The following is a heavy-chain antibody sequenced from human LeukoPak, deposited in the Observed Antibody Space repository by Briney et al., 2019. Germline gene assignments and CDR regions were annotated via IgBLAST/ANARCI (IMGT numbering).Heavy chain of an antibody. CDR1: GFTFSNYW. Sequence: PGGSLRLSCAASGFTFSNYWMHWVRQVPGKGLVWVSRINSDGSSTDYADSVKGRFTISRDNAKNTLYLQMNSLRVEDTAVYYCTRGVSGEGDWFDPWGQGTLVTVSS. CDR2: INSDGSST. J-gene: IGHJ5*02. CDR3: TRGVSGEGDWFDP. V-gene: IGHV3-74*01. D-gene: IGHD3-16*01.